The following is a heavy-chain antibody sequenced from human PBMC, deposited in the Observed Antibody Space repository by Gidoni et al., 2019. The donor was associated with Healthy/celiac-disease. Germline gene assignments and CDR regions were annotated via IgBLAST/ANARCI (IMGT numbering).Heavy chain of an antibody. CDR2: INPNSGGT. Sequence: QVQLVQAGAELKQPGASVKDSCKASGYTCTGYYMHWVRQAPGQGLEWMGWINPNSGGTHYAQKFQGRVTMTRDTSISTAYMELSRLRSDDTAVYYCARDDDYDSSGYLGYWGQGTLVTVSS. CDR1: GYTCTGYY. CDR3: ARDDDYDSSGYLGY. V-gene: IGHV1-2*02. J-gene: IGHJ4*02. D-gene: IGHD3-22*01.